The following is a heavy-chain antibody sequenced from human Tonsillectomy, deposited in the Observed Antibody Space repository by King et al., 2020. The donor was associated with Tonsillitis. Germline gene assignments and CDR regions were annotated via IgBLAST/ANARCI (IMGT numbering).Heavy chain of an antibody. CDR1: GGSISSYY. CDR3: ARGPTSLEDY. V-gene: IGHV4-59*01. CDR2: IYYSGST. Sequence: VQLQESGPGLVKPSETLSLTCTVSGGSISSYYWSWIRQPPGKGLEWIGYIYYSGSTNYNPSLKSRVTISVDTSKNQFSLKLSSVTAADTAVYYCARGPTSLEDYWGQGTLVTVSS. D-gene: IGHD5-24*01. J-gene: IGHJ4*02.